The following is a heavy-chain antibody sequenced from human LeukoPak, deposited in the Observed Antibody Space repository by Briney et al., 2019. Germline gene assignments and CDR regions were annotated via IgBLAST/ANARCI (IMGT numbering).Heavy chain of an antibody. V-gene: IGHV1-69*05. J-gene: IGHJ5*02. D-gene: IGHD1-26*01. Sequence: SVKVSCKASGGTFSSYAISWVRQAPGQGLEWMGGIIPIFGTANYAQKFQGRVTITMDESTSTAYMELSSLRSEDTAVYYCARASRGQWEPRAGFNWFDPWGQGTLVTVSS. CDR2: IIPIFGTA. CDR1: GGTFSSYA. CDR3: ARASRGQWEPRAGFNWFDP.